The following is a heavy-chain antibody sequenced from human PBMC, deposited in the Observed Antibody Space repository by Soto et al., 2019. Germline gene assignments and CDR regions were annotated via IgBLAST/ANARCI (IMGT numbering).Heavy chain of an antibody. CDR2: INHSGST. CDR1: GGSFSCYY. D-gene: IGHD2-8*01. CDR3: ARDANFHYYGMDV. V-gene: IGHV4-34*01. Sequence: SETLSLTCAVYGGSFSCYYWSWIRQPPGKGLEWIGEINHSGSTNYNPSLKSRVTISVDTSKNQFSLKLSSVTAADTAVYYCARDANFHYYGMDVWGQGTTVTVSS. J-gene: IGHJ6*02.